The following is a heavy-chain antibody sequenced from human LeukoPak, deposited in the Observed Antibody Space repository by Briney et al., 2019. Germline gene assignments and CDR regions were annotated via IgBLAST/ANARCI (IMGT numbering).Heavy chain of an antibody. Sequence: SSETLSLTCTVSGGSISSYYWSWIRQPPGKGLEWIGYIYYSGSTNYNPSLKSRVTISVDTSKNQFSLKLSSVTAADTAVYYCARLTMLDYVPPGDYGMDVWGQGTTVTVSS. V-gene: IGHV4-59*08. J-gene: IGHJ6*02. CDR2: IYYSGST. CDR3: ARLTMLDYVPPGDYGMDV. CDR1: GGSISSYY. D-gene: IGHD4-17*01.